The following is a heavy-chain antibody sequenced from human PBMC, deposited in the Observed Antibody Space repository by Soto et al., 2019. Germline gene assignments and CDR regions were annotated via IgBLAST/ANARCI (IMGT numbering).Heavy chain of an antibody. V-gene: IGHV1-2*02. J-gene: IGHJ4*02. D-gene: IGHD6-19*01. CDR2: INPNSGGT. CDR1: GYTFTDYY. Sequence: GASGQVSCKASGYTFTDYYMHWVRQAPGQGLEWMGWINPNSGGTNYAQKLQGRVTMTGDPSISTAYMELSSLRSDDTAVYYCASVGRSGWYTPFDYWGPGIPVTVSS. CDR3: ASVGRSGWYTPFDY.